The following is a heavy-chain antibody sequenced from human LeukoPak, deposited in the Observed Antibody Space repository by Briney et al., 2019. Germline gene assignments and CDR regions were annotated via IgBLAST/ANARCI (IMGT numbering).Heavy chain of an antibody. V-gene: IGHV3-30*04. J-gene: IGHJ2*01. Sequence: SGRSLRLSCAASGFTFSIYAMHWVRQAPGKGLEWVAVISYDGSDKYYADSVKGRFTISRDNSKSTLYLQMNSLRAEDTAVYYCARRWYFDLWGRGTLVTVSS. CDR2: ISYDGSDK. CDR1: GFTFSIYA. CDR3: ARRWYFDL.